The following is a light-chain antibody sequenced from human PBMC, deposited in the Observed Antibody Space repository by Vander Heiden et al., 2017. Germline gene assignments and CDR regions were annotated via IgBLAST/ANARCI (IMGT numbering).Light chain of an antibody. CDR2: AAS. CDR3: QQYDTSRVT. V-gene: IGKV3-20*01. J-gene: IGKJ3*01. CDR1: QSVSSSF. Sequence: EIVLPQSPGTLPLSPGERATLSCRASQSVSSSFLAWYQKKPGQAPRLLIYAASARATGIPDRFSGSGSGTDFTLTISRLEPEDFAVYYCQQYDTSRVTYGPGTRVD.